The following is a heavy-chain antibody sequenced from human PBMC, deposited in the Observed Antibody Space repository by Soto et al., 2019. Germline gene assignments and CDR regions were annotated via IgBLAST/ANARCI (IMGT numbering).Heavy chain of an antibody. Sequence: EVQLVESGGDLVQPGGSLRLSCAASGFTFSSYDFHWVRQATGKGLEWVSGIGTAGDTYYAGSVKGRFIMSRENAKNPLYLQMNSLRAGDTAVYYCTRGADGFDYWGQGTLVTVSS. CDR1: GFTFSSYD. D-gene: IGHD3-16*01. J-gene: IGHJ4*02. V-gene: IGHV3-13*01. CDR2: IGTAGDT. CDR3: TRGADGFDY.